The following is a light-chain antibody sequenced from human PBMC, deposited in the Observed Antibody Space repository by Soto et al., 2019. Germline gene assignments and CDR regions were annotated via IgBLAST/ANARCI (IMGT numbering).Light chain of an antibody. J-gene: IGKJ1*01. CDR1: QSVSSSY. Sequence: EIVLTQSPGTLSLSPGERATLSCRASQSVSSSYLAWYQQKPGQAPRLLIYGASNRASGIPDRFSGSGSGTDFTLIISRLEPDDFAVYYCQHYGSSRTFGQGTKVDIK. V-gene: IGKV3-20*01. CDR2: GAS. CDR3: QHYGSSRT.